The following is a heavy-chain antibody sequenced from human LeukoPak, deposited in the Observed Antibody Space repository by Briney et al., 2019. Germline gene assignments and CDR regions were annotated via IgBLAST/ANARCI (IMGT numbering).Heavy chain of an antibody. Sequence: GGSMRLSCAASGFTFSSYGMHWVRQAPGKGLGRVAFIRYDGGTKYYADSMKGRFTIPIDNSKNTVYLQINSLRAEDTAVYCCAKKGGTTMSDYWGQGTLVTVSS. V-gene: IGHV3-30*02. CDR3: AKKGGTTMSDY. CDR1: GFTFSSYG. D-gene: IGHD3-22*01. CDR2: IRYDGGTK. J-gene: IGHJ4*02.